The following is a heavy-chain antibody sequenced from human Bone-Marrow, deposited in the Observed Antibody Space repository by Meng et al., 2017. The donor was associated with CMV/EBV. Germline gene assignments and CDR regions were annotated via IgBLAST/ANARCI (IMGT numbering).Heavy chain of an antibody. CDR1: GGTFSSYA. J-gene: IGHJ6*02. V-gene: IGHV1-69*05. Sequence: SVKVSCKASGGTFSSYAISWVRQAPGQGLEWMGGIIPIFGTANYAQKFQGRVTITTDESTSTAYMELSSLRSEDTAVYYCARASLAATPYYYYYGMDGWGQGTTVTVSS. D-gene: IGHD2-15*01. CDR2: IIPIFGTA. CDR3: ARASLAATPYYYYYGMDG.